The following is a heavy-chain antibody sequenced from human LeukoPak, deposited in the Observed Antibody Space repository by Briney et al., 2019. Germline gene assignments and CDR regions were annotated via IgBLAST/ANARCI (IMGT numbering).Heavy chain of an antibody. CDR2: INPSGGST. CDR1: GYTFTSYY. D-gene: IGHD6-19*01. J-gene: IGHJ4*02. Sequence: ASVKVSCKASGYTFTSYYMHWVRQAPGQGLEWMGIINPSGGSTSYAQKFQGRVTMTRDTSTSTVYMELSSLGSEDTAVYYCAREWAIAVAGPNFDYWGQGTLVTVSS. V-gene: IGHV1-46*01. CDR3: AREWAIAVAGPNFDY.